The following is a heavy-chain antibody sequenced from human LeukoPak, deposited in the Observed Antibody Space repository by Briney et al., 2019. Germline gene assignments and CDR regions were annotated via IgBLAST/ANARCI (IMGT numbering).Heavy chain of an antibody. CDR3: ARDLGTVSVDWFDP. D-gene: IGHD4-17*01. Sequence: ASVKASSKASGYTFTSYYMHQVRRPPGQGLEWMGIINSSGGSKKYAQKFQGRVTITRYTSNSTVNMELSRLRAGDTAVYYCARDLGTVSVDWFDPWGQGTLVTVSS. J-gene: IGHJ5*02. CDR1: GYTFTSYY. CDR2: INSSGGSK. V-gene: IGHV1-46*01.